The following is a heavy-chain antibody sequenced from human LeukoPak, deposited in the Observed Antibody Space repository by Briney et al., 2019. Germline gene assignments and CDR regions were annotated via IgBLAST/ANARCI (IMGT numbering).Heavy chain of an antibody. CDR2: IYSSGST. Sequence: SETLSLTCTVSGGSISGGSYFWSWIRQPAGEGLEWIGRIYSSGSTYCNPSLESRVTMSVDTSKNQFSLTLTSVTVADTAFYYCARGGIRGYSAFDNLDFWGLGTHVTVSS. CDR1: GGSISGGSYF. J-gene: IGHJ4*02. D-gene: IGHD5-12*01. CDR3: ARGGIRGYSAFDNLDF. V-gene: IGHV4-61*02.